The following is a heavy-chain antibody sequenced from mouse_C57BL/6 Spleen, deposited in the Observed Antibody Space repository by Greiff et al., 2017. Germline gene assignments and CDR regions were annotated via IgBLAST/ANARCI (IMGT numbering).Heavy chain of an antibody. V-gene: IGHV5-4*03. CDR3: ARAPDY. CDR1: GFTFSSYA. Sequence: EVKLVESGGGLVKPGGSLKLSCAASGFTFSSYAMSWVRQTPEKRLEWVATISDGGSYTYYPDNVKGRFTISRDNATNNLYLQMSHLKSEDTAMYYCARAPDYWGQGTTLTVSS. CDR2: ISDGGSYT. J-gene: IGHJ2*01.